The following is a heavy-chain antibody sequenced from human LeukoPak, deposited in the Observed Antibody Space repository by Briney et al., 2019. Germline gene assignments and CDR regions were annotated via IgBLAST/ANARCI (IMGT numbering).Heavy chain of an antibody. D-gene: IGHD3-22*01. CDR1: GFTFSNFA. CDR2: ISGSGDGT. V-gene: IGHV3-23*01. Sequence: GGSLRLSCAASGFTFSNFAMSWVRQAPGKGLEWVSVISGSGDGTYYADSVKGRFTISRDNSKNTLYLQMNSLGAEDTAVYYCAKDHSGGYFYFDYWGQGILVTVSS. J-gene: IGHJ4*02. CDR3: AKDHSGGYFYFDY.